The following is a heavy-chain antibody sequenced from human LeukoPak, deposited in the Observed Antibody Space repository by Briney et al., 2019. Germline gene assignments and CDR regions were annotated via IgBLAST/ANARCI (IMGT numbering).Heavy chain of an antibody. V-gene: IGHV3-30-3*01. Sequence: GGSLRLSCAVSGSTFSSYAMHWVRQAPGKGLEWVAVISYDGSNKYYADSVKGRFTISRDNSKNTMYLQMNSLRAEDTAVYYCARDYQLLYGYYYYGMDVWGQGTTVTVSS. J-gene: IGHJ6*02. D-gene: IGHD2-2*02. CDR3: ARDYQLLYGYYYYGMDV. CDR2: ISYDGSNK. CDR1: GSTFSSYA.